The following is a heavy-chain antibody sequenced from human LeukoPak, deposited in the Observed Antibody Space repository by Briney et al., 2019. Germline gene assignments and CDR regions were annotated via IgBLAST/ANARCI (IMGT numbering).Heavy chain of an antibody. Sequence: GSLRLSCAASGFTFSDYYMSWIRQAPGKGLEWIGSIYYSGSTYYNPSLKSRVTISVDTSKNQFSLKLSSVTAADTAVYYCARNRDGYNYSDYWGQGTLVTVSS. CDR1: GFTFSDYY. V-gene: IGHV4-59*05. D-gene: IGHD5-24*01. J-gene: IGHJ4*02. CDR2: IYYSGST. CDR3: ARNRDGYNYSDY.